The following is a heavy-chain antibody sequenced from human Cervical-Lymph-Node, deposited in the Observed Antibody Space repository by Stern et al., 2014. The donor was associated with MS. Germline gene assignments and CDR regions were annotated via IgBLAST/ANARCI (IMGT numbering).Heavy chain of an antibody. CDR1: GDSISSYTHY. CDR3: AKHACTGAACPFDL. V-gene: IGHV4-39*01. Sequence: QLQLQESGPGLVKPSETLSLTCAVSGDSISSYTHYWAWIRQPPGKGLAWIGIVDYSGAPYYTPSLKSPVPISVDTPKNHFSLGLNSVTAADTAVYYCAKHACTGAACPFDLWGQGTLVTVSS. D-gene: IGHD2-8*02. CDR2: VDYSGAP. J-gene: IGHJ4*02.